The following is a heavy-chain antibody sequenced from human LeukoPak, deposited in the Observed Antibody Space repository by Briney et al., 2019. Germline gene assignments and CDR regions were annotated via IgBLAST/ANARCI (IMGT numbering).Heavy chain of an antibody. J-gene: IGHJ4*02. CDR3: ARDLYSYNLDAEY. CDR2: INHSGST. CDR1: GGSFSGYY. D-gene: IGHD5-18*01. Sequence: SETLSLTCAVYGGSFSGYYWSWIRQPPGKGLEWIGEINHSGSTNYNPSLKSRVTISVDTSKNQFSLKLSSVTAADTAVYYCARDLYSYNLDAEYWGQGTLVTVSS. V-gene: IGHV4-34*01.